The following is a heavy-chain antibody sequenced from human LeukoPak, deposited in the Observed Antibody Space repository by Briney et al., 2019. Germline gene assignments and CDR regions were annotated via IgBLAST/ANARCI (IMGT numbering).Heavy chain of an antibody. CDR2: IYYSGST. Sequence: PSETLSLTCTVSGGSISSSSYYWGWIRQPPGKGLEWIGSIYYSGSTYYNPSLKSRVTISVDKSKNQFSLKLTSVTAADTAVYFCARGVVAMVRGVMNWFDPWGQGTLVTVSS. D-gene: IGHD3-10*01. V-gene: IGHV4-39*07. CDR1: GGSISSSSYY. CDR3: ARGVVAMVRGVMNWFDP. J-gene: IGHJ5*02.